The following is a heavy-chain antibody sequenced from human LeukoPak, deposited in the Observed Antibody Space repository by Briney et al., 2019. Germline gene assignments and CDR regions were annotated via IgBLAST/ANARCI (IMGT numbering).Heavy chain of an antibody. CDR1: GYTFTNYA. Sequence: ASVKVSCKASGYTFTNYAMHWVRQAPGQGLEWMGWIDAGTGNTRYSQNFQGRVTITRDTSANTAYMELSSLRSEDTAVYYCARDDGSGSYSSYNWFDPWGQGTLVTVSS. V-gene: IGHV1-3*01. J-gene: IGHJ5*02. CDR2: IDAGTGNT. CDR3: ARDDGSGSYSSYNWFDP. D-gene: IGHD3-10*01.